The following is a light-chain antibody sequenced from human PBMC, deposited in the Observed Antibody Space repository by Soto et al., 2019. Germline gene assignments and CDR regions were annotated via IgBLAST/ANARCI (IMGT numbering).Light chain of an antibody. CDR1: SSDVGGYSY. CDR3: SSYTSGTTFV. Sequence: QSVLTQPASMSGSPGQSITISCTGTSSDVGGYSYVSWYQQHPGKVPKLMIYDVTNRPSGVSNRFSGSKSGNTASLTITGLQAEDEADYFCSSYTSGTTFVFGTGTKVTVL. V-gene: IGLV2-14*03. J-gene: IGLJ1*01. CDR2: DVT.